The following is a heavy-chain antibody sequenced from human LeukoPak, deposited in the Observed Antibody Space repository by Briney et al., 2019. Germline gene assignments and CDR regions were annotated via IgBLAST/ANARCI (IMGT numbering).Heavy chain of an antibody. CDR1: GFTFSSYG. V-gene: IGHV3-23*01. D-gene: IGHD3-10*01. Sequence: GGSLRLSCAASGFTFSSYGMTWVRQAPGKGLEWVSVISADSATTFYADSVKGRFTISRDNAKNTVFLQMSSLRAEDTALYYCARKSASGNYPLDYWGQGTLVTVSS. CDR2: ISADSATT. J-gene: IGHJ4*02. CDR3: ARKSASGNYPLDY.